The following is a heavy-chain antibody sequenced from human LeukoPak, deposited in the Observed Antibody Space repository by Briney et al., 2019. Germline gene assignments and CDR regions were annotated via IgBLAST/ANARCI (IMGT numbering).Heavy chain of an antibody. CDR3: ARHRGSPYSGSYYYFDY. CDR1: GGSISSSSYY. D-gene: IGHD1-26*01. CDR2: VYYSGST. V-gene: IGHV4-39*01. Sequence: SETLSLTCTVSGGSISSSSYYWGWIRQPPGKGLEWIGSVYYSGSTYYNPSLKSRVTISVDTSKNQSSLKLSSVTAADTAVYYCARHRGSPYSGSYYYFDYWGQGTLVTVSS. J-gene: IGHJ4*02.